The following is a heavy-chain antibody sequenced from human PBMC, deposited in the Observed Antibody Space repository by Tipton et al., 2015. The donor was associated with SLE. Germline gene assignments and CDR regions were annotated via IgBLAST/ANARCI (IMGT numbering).Heavy chain of an antibody. J-gene: IGHJ4*02. CDR2: ISSSGSTI. CDR3: ARGSLGPYYDILTVRGPFDC. CDR1: GFTFSDYY. D-gene: IGHD3-9*01. Sequence: SLRLSCAASGFTFSDYYMSWIRQAPGKGLEWISYISSSGSTIYYADSVKGRFTISRDNAKNSLYLQMNSLRAEDTAVYYCARGSLGPYYDILTVRGPFDCWGQGTLVTVSS. V-gene: IGHV3-11*01.